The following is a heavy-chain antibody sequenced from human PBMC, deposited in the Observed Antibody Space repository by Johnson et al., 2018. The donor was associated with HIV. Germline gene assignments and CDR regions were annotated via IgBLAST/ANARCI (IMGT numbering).Heavy chain of an antibody. V-gene: IGHV3-66*01. CDR2: IYSGGDT. J-gene: IGHJ3*02. D-gene: IGHD3-10*01. Sequence: VQLVESGGGLVQPGGSLRLSCAASGFTFTTSAMSWVRQAPGKGLEWVSVIYSGGDTYYADSVKGRFTISRDDSKNTLYLQMNRLTAEDTAVYYCARAPGFSRAFDIWGQGTMVTVSS. CDR1: GFTFTTSA. CDR3: ARAPGFSRAFDI.